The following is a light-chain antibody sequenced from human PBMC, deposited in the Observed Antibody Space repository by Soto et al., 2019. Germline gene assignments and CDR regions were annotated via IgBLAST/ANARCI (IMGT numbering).Light chain of an antibody. CDR1: QSFGSW. V-gene: IGKV1-5*01. Sequence: DIQMTQSPSSLSASVGDTVTITCRASQSFGSWLAWYQQKPGQAPKLLIYDISSLEYGVPSRFSGSGSGPEFTLTISSLQPDDFATYYCQQYNLSPSSFGQGTKVDIK. CDR3: QQYNLSPSS. CDR2: DIS. J-gene: IGKJ2*01.